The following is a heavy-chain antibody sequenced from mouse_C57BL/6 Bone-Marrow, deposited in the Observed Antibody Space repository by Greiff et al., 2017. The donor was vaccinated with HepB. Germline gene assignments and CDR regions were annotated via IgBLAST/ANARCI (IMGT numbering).Heavy chain of an antibody. D-gene: IGHD2-5*01. Sequence: QVQLQQPGAELVKPGASVKLSCKASGYTFTSYWMHWVKQRPGRGLEWIGRIDPNSGGTKYNEKFKGKATLTADKSSSTAYMELRSLTSEDSAVYFCARGLLAYYSNSYAMDDWGQGTSVTVSS. CDR1: GYTFTSYW. CDR3: ARGLLAYYSNSYAMDD. V-gene: IGHV1-62-3*01. CDR2: IDPNSGGT. J-gene: IGHJ4*01.